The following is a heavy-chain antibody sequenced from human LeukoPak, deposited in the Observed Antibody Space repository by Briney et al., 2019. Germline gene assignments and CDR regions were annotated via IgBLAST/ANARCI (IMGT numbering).Heavy chain of an antibody. D-gene: IGHD3-10*01. CDR2: VHYSGRT. CDR1: GGSVSSNNFY. V-gene: IGHV4-61*01. J-gene: IGHJ4*02. CDR3: ARQQIQGGIFGDFDY. Sequence: PSETLSLTCTVSGGSVSSNNFYWSWIRQPPGKGLEWIGWVHYSGRTNFNPSLKSRVTISLDTSKNQFSLKLNSVTAADTAIYYCARQQIQGGIFGDFDYWGPGSLVTVSS.